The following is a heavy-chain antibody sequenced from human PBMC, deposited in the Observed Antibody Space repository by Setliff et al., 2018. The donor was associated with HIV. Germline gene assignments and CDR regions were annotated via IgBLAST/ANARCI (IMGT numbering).Heavy chain of an antibody. Sequence: ASVKVSCKASGYTFTSCFLHWVRQAPGQGLEYMGIINPSDGSADYVEKFQDRVTITRDTSTSTVYMEMSSLRSEDTAIYYCAKEYHTAATGTRVANYFDYWGQGTLVT. CDR1: GYTFTSCF. D-gene: IGHD6-13*01. CDR2: INPSDGSA. V-gene: IGHV1-46*01. J-gene: IGHJ4*02. CDR3: AKEYHTAATGTRVANYFDY.